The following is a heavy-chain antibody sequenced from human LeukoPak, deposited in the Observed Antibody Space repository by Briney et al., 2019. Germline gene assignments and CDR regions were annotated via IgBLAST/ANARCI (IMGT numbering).Heavy chain of an antibody. D-gene: IGHD3-22*01. CDR2: IIPIFGTA. CDR1: GGTLSSYA. J-gene: IGHJ3*02. CDR3: ARGRLKNDAFDI. V-gene: IGHV1-69*05. Sequence: ASVKVSCKASGGTLSSYAISWVRQAPGQGLEWMGRIIPIFGTANYAQKFQGRVTITTDESTSTAYMELSSLRSEDTAVYYCARGRLKNDAFDIWGQGTMVTVSS.